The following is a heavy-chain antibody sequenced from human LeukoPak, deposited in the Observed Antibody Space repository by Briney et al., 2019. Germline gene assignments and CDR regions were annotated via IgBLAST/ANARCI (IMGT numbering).Heavy chain of an antibody. V-gene: IGHV3-23*01. CDR2: ISTNSANT. J-gene: IGHJ4*02. CDR1: GFTFSTYG. CDR3: AKGQLTIATRSFDS. D-gene: IGHD6-6*01. Sequence: GGSLRLSCAASGFTFSTYGMNWVRQAPGKGLEWVSTISTNSANTYYTDSVKGRFTISRDNSKDTLFMQMNSLRAEDTAVYYCAKGQLTIATRSFDSWGQGTLVTVSS.